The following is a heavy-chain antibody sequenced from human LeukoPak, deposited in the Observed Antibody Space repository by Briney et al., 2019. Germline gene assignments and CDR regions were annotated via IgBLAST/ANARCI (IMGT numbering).Heavy chain of an antibody. CDR2: IYPGDSDT. D-gene: IGHD6-6*01. V-gene: IGHV5-51*01. CDR3: ARVGYSSSSGGDGAFDI. J-gene: IGHJ3*02. Sequence: GESLKISCKGSGYSFTSYWIGWVRQMPGKGLGWMGIIYPGDSDTRYSPSFQGQVTISADKSISTAYLQWSSLKASDTAMYYCARVGYSSSSGGDGAFDIWGQGTMVTVSS. CDR1: GYSFTSYW.